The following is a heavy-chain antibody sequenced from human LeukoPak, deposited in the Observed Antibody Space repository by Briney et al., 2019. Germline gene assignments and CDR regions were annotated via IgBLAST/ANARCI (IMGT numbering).Heavy chain of an antibody. J-gene: IGHJ3*02. V-gene: IGHV3-9*01. CDR1: GFTFGDYA. CDR2: ISWNSGSI. Sequence: GGSLRLSCTASGFTFGDYAMHWVRQAPGKGLEWVSGISWNSGSIGYADSVKGRFTISRDNAKNSLYLQMNSLRAEDTALYYCAKEFLAAGDAFDIWGQGTMVTVSS. CDR3: AKEFLAAGDAFDI. D-gene: IGHD6-13*01.